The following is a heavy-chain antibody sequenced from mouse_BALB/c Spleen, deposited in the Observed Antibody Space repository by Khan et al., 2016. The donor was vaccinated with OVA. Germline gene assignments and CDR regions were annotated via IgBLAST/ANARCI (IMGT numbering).Heavy chain of an antibody. J-gene: IGHJ4*01. CDR1: GYTFTTAG. Sequence: QIQLVQSGPELKKPGETVRISCKASGYTFTTAGIQWVQKMPGKGLKWIGWINTHSGVPKYAEDFKGRFAFSLEISVNTAYLQITNLKNEDTATXICARRVAAYYRNGGSAEEYWGQGTSVTVSS. CDR2: INTHSGVP. CDR3: ARRVAAYYRNGGSAEEY. V-gene: IGHV9-4*02. D-gene: IGHD2-5*01.